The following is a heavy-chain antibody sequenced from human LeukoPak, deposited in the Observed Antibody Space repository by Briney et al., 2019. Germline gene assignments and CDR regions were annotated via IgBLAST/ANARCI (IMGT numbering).Heavy chain of an antibody. J-gene: IGHJ6*03. CDR2: ITNSGTT. CDR3: ARVPTPNYYGSGSYYKTEFTHLGYYMDV. D-gene: IGHD3-10*01. CDR1: GESISSHY. Sequence: PSETLSLTCNVSGESISSHYWSWTRQSPGKGLEWIGYITNSGTTKFNPSLKSRVTISRDTSKNQISLRLSSVTAADTAVYYCARVPTPNYYGSGSYYKTEFTHLGYYMDVWGKGTTVTVSS. V-gene: IGHV4-59*11.